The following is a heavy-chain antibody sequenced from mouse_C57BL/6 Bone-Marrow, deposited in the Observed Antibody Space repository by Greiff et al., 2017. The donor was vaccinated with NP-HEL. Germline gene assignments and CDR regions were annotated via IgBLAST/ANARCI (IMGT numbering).Heavy chain of an antibody. CDR2: INPGSGGT. CDR1: GYAFTNYL. D-gene: IGHD1-1*01. V-gene: IGHV1-54*01. CDR3: ARKRILRYYAMDY. Sequence: QVQLQQSGAELARPGASVKLSCKASGYAFTNYLIEWVKQRPGQGLEWIGVINPGSGGTNYNEKFKGKATLTADKSSSTAYMQLSSLTSEDSAVYFCARKRILRYYAMDYWGQGTSVTVSS. J-gene: IGHJ4*01.